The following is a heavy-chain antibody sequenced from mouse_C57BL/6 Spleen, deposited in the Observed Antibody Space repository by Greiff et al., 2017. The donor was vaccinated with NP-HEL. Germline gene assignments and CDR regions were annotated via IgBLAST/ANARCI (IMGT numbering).Heavy chain of an antibody. J-gene: IGHJ1*03. Sequence: EVKLVESEGGLVQPGSSMKLSCTASGFTFSDYYMAWVRQVPEKGLEWVANINYDGSSTYYLDSLKSRFIISRDNAKNILYLQMSSLKSEDTATYYCARERGYDYDGGYFDVWGTGTTVTVSS. V-gene: IGHV5-16*01. CDR1: GFTFSDYY. CDR2: INYDGSST. CDR3: ARERGYDYDGGYFDV. D-gene: IGHD2-4*01.